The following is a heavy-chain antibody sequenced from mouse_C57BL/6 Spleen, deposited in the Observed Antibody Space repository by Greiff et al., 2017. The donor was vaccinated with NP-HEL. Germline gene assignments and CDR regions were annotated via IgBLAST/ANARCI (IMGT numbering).Heavy chain of an antibody. V-gene: IGHV1-26*01. CDR1: GYTFTDYY. CDR3: ARSRGLYGYGFAY. Sequence: EVQLQQSGPELVKPGASVKISCKASGYTFTDYYMNWVKQSHGKSLEWIGDINPNNGGTSYNQKFKGKATLTVDKSSSTAYMELRSLTSEDSAVYYCARSRGLYGYGFAYWGQGTLVTVSA. D-gene: IGHD2-2*01. J-gene: IGHJ3*01. CDR2: INPNNGGT.